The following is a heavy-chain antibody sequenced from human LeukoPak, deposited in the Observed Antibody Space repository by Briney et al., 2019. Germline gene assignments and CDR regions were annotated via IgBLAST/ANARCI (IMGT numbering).Heavy chain of an antibody. V-gene: IGHV1-2*02. Sequence: GASVKVSCKASGYTFTVYYIHWVRQAPGQGLEWMGWISPNSGGTNYAQKFQGRVTMTRDTSISTAYMELSRLRSDDTAVYYCARVIRYSGTYYDAFDIWGQGTMVTVSS. CDR2: ISPNSGGT. CDR1: GYTFTVYY. D-gene: IGHD1-26*01. CDR3: ARVIRYSGTYYDAFDI. J-gene: IGHJ3*02.